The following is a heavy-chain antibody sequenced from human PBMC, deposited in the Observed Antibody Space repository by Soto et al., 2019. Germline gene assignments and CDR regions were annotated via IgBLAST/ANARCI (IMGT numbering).Heavy chain of an antibody. Sequence: QVQLVQSGAEVKKPGSSVKVSCKASGGTVSSYTISWVRQAPGQGLEWMGRIIPILGIANYAQKFQGRVTVTADKSTRTACMELSSLRSEDTAVYYCAADPTVTENYWGQGTLVTVSS. CDR2: IIPILGIA. V-gene: IGHV1-69*02. D-gene: IGHD4-17*01. CDR1: GGTVSSYT. CDR3: AADPTVTENY. J-gene: IGHJ4*02.